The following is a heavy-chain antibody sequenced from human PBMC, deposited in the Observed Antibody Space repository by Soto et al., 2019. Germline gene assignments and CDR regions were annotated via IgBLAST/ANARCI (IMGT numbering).Heavy chain of an antibody. Sequence: LRLSCAASGFTFSSYAMHWVRQAPGKGLEWVAVISYDGSNKYYADSVKGRFTISRDNSKNTLYLQMNSLRAEDTAVYYCARDRVGVVVSIAPHYYYGMDVWGQGTTVTVSS. D-gene: IGHD3-22*01. V-gene: IGHV3-30-3*01. CDR1: GFTFSSYA. J-gene: IGHJ6*02. CDR2: ISYDGSNK. CDR3: ARDRVGVVVSIAPHYYYGMDV.